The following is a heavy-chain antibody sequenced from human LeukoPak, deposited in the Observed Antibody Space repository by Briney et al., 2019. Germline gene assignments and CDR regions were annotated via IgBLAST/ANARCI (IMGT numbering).Heavy chain of an antibody. CDR3: ARDLEKTPDY. CDR1: GFTFSGYW. CDR2: ISSDAGGT. V-gene: IGHV3-74*01. J-gene: IGHJ4*02. D-gene: IGHD1-1*01. Sequence: PGGSLRLSCAASGFTFSGYWMHWVRQAPGKGLVWVSGISSDAGGTTYADSVKGRFTISRDNAKNTLYLQMNSLRVEDTAVYYRARDLEKTPDYWGQGTLVTVSS.